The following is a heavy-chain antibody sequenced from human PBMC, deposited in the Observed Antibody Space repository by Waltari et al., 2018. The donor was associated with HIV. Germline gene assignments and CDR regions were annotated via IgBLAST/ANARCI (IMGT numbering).Heavy chain of an antibody. D-gene: IGHD3-16*01. CDR2: ISGSGGST. V-gene: IGHV3-23*01. CDR1: GFTFSSYA. J-gene: IGHJ4*02. CDR3: AKSPPELLWWGSTYYCDY. Sequence: EVQLLESGGGLVQPGGSLRLSCAASGFTFSSYAMSWVRQAPGKGLEWVSAISGSGGSTYYADSVKGRFTISRDNSKNTLYLQMNSLRAEDTAVYYCAKSPPELLWWGSTYYCDYWGQGTLVTVSS.